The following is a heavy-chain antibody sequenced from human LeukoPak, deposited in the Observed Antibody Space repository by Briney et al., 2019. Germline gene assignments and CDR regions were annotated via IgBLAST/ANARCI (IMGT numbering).Heavy chain of an antibody. Sequence: SVKVSCKASGGTFSSYALSWVRQAPGQGLEWMGGIIPIFGTANYAQKFQGRVTIIADESTSTAYMELSSLRSEDTAVYYCARDPPSWRELGREAFDIWGQGTMVTVSS. V-gene: IGHV1-69*01. J-gene: IGHJ3*02. D-gene: IGHD1-26*01. CDR2: IIPIFGTA. CDR3: ARDPPSWRELGREAFDI. CDR1: GGTFSSYA.